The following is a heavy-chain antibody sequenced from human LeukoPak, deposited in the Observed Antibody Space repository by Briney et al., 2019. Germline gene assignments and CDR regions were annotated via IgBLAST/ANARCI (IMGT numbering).Heavy chain of an antibody. J-gene: IGHJ4*02. CDR3: AINIVVVPAAMRGGDY. CDR2: ISGSGGST. D-gene: IGHD2-2*01. Sequence: GGSLRLSCAASGFTFSSYGMSWVRQAPGKGLEWASAISGSGGSTYYADSVKGRFTISRDNSKNTLYLQMNSLRAEDTAVYYCAINIVVVPAAMRGGDYWGQGTLVTVSS. V-gene: IGHV3-23*01. CDR1: GFTFSSYG.